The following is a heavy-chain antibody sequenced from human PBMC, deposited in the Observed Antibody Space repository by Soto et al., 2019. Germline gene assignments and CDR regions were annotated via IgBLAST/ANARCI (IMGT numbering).Heavy chain of an antibody. CDR1: GFTFSSYA. J-gene: IGHJ4*02. CDR3: AKDHYMIVVVTLDY. D-gene: IGHD3-22*01. V-gene: IGHV3-23*01. Sequence: GGSLSLSCAASGFTFSSYAMSWVRQAPGKGLEWVSAISGSGGSTYYADSVKGRFTISRDNSKNTLYLQMNSLRAEDTAVYYCAKDHYMIVVVTLDYWGQGTLVTVSS. CDR2: ISGSGGST.